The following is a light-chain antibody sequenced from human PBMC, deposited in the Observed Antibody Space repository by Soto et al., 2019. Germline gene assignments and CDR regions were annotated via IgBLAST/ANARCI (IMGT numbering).Light chain of an antibody. J-gene: IGKJ4*01. CDR2: AAS. V-gene: IGKV1-39*01. CDR1: QSISTY. CDR3: QQSYSTPLT. Sequence: DRQRTQSPSSLSASVGDRVTITCRASQSISTYLNWYQQKPGKAPKLLIYAASSLQSGVPSRFSGSGSGTDFTLTISSLQPEDFATYYCQQSYSTPLTFGGGTKVDIK.